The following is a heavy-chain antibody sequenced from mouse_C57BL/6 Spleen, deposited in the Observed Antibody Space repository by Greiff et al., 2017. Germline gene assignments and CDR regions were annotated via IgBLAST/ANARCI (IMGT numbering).Heavy chain of an antibody. D-gene: IGHD2-3*01. CDR2: ISDGGSYT. CDR1: GFTFSSYA. CDR3: ARNCDGYYVWFAY. V-gene: IGHV5-4*01. Sequence: EVQRVESGGGLVKPGGSLKLSCAASGFTFSSYAMSWVRQTPEKRLEWVATISDGGSYTYYPDHGKGRFTISRDNAKNNLSLQMSQLKSEDTAMYYCARNCDGYYVWFAYWGQGTLVTVSA. J-gene: IGHJ3*01.